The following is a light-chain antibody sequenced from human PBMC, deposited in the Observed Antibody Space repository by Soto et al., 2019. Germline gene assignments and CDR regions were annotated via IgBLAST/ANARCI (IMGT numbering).Light chain of an antibody. CDR3: CSYAGSGTWV. V-gene: IGLV2-23*02. CDR1: GGDVGRYDL. J-gene: IGLJ3*02. CDR2: EVN. Sequence: QSALTQPASVSGSPGQSITISCAGSGGDVGRYDLVSWYQQIPGKAPKLIIFEVNRRPSGVSDRFSGSKSGNTASLTISGLQAEDEADFFCCSYAGSGTWVFGVGTKLTVL.